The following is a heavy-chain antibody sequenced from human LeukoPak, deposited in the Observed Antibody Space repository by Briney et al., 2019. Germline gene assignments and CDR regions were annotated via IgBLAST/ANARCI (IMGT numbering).Heavy chain of an antibody. Sequence: PSETLSLTCAVYGGSFSGYYWSWIRQPPGKGLEWIGEINHSGSTNYNPSLKSRVTISVDTSKNQFSLKLSSVTAADTAVYYCASFDGTMVRGNDYWGQGTLVTVSS. V-gene: IGHV4-34*01. CDR1: GGSFSGYY. J-gene: IGHJ4*02. CDR3: ASFDGTMVRGNDY. CDR2: INHSGST. D-gene: IGHD3-10*01.